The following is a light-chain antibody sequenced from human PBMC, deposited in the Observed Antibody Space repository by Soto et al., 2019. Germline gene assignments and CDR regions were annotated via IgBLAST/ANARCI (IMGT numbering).Light chain of an antibody. CDR2: EVS. CDR1: SSDVGGYGS. J-gene: IGLJ1*01. Sequence: QSVLTQPASVSGSPGQSITISCTGTSSDVGGYGSVSWYQQHPGKAPKLMIYEVSNRPSGVSNRFSGSKSGNTASLTISGLQAEDDGDYYCSSYTSSGTYVFGTGTKVTVL. V-gene: IGLV2-14*01. CDR3: SSYTSSGTYV.